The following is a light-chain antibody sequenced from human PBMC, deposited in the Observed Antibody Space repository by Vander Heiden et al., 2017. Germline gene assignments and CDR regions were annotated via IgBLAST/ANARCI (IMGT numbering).Light chain of an antibody. CDR1: GSNIGRHN. CDR3: AAWDDSLSGPV. CDR2: NND. J-gene: IGLJ3*02. Sequence: QSVLTQAPSASGTPGRRVTISCSGGGSNIGRHNGVWYQQHPGTDPKLLIINNDQRPSGVPDRFSGSKSGTSASLAISGLRSEDEGEYYCAAWDDSLSGPVFGGGTRLTVL. V-gene: IGLV1-47*02.